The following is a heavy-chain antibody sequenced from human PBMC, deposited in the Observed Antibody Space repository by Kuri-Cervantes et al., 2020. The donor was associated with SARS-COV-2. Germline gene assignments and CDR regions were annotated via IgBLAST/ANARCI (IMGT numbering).Heavy chain of an antibody. Sequence: GGSLRLSCAASGFIFSNYGMHWVRQAPGKGPEWVAFIRYDGDNKYYADSVKGRFTISRDNPKNTLYLQMNSLRPEDTAVYYCARAGKLQRQGGGTGAFDIWGQGTMVTVSS. J-gene: IGHJ3*02. CDR2: IRYDGDNK. CDR3: ARAGKLQRQGGGTGAFDI. D-gene: IGHD4-11*01. V-gene: IGHV3-30*02. CDR1: GFIFSNYG.